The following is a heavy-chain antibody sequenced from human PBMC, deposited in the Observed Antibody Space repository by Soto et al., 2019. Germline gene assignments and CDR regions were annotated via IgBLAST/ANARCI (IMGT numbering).Heavy chain of an antibody. CDR2: ISGSGGST. J-gene: IGHJ5*02. Sequence: PGGSLRLSCAASGFTFSSYAMSWVRQAPGKGLEWVSAISGSGGSTYYADSVKGRFTISRDNAKNTLYLQMNSLRAEYTGVYYCAKDMGGLTSQNNWFDTWGQGTLVTVSS. D-gene: IGHD3-16*01. CDR1: GFTFSSYA. CDR3: AKDMGGLTSQNNWFDT. V-gene: IGHV3-23*01.